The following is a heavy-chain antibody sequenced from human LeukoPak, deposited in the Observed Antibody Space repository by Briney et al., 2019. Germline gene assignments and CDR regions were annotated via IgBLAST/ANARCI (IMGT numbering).Heavy chain of an antibody. V-gene: IGHV4-4*09. D-gene: IGHD1-14*01. J-gene: IGHJ1*01. CDR3: GSGPGDFQH. CDR2: IYTRGST. Sequence: SETLSLTCTVSGVSISSNYWNWIQQPPGKGLEWIGCIYTRGSTNYNLSLKSRVTISVDTPKNQFSLKLSSVTSADTAVFFCGSGPGDFQHWGGGALVTVSS. CDR1: GVSISSNY.